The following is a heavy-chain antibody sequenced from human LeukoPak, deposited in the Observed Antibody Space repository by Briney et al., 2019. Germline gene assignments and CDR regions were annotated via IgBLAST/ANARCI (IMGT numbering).Heavy chain of an antibody. D-gene: IGHD2-2*01. Sequence: GGSLRLSCAASGFTFGSYAMSWVRQAPGKGLEWVSAISGSGGSTYYADSVKGRFTISRDNSKNTLYLQMNSLRAEDTALYYCAKDCTSTNCYVDYWGQGTLVTVSS. V-gene: IGHV3-23*01. CDR2: ISGSGGST. CDR1: GFTFGSYA. CDR3: AKDCTSTNCYVDY. J-gene: IGHJ4*02.